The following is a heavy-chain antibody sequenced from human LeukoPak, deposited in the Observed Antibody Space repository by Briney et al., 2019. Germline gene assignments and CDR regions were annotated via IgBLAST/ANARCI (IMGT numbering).Heavy chain of an antibody. CDR1: GGTFSNYA. V-gene: IGHV1-69*04. Sequence: GTSVKVSWKASGGTFSNYAISWVRQAPGQGLQWRGRFIRVLGTANYAQKFQGRVTITADKSTSTAYMELSSLRSEDTAVYYCARDPYCGSNSCHWNWFDPWGQGTLVTVSS. CDR3: ARDPYCGSNSCHWNWFDP. J-gene: IGHJ5*02. CDR2: FIRVLGTA. D-gene: IGHD2-2*01.